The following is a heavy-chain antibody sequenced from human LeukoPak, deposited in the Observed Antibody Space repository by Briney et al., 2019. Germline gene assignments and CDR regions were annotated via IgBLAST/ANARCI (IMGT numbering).Heavy chain of an antibody. CDR2: IIGDSTDT. D-gene: IGHD5-18*01. Sequence: ASVKVSCKASGFTFTSSSIQWIRQARGQRLEWIGWIIGDSTDTYYAQRFQERVTIARDMSTSTTYLELSSLRSEDTAVYYCAADPDTTMAFDCWGQGTLVTVSS. J-gene: IGHJ4*02. V-gene: IGHV1-58*02. CDR3: AADPDTTMAFDC. CDR1: GFTFTSSS.